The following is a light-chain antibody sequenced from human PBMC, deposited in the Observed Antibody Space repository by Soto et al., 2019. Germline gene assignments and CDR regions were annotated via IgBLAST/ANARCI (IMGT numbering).Light chain of an antibody. J-gene: IGLJ2*01. CDR3: TSYTTTNSMI. CDR1: SSDVGAYNF. Sequence: QSALTQPASVSGSPGQSITISCTGTSSDVGAYNFVSWYQQHPGKAPKLMLYDVSNRPSGVSNRFSGSKSGNTASLTISGLQAEDAADYYCTSYTTTNSMIFGGGTKLTVL. V-gene: IGLV2-14*03. CDR2: DVS.